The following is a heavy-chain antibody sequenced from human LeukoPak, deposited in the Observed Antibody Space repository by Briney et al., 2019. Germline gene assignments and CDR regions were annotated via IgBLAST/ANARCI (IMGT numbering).Heavy chain of an antibody. V-gene: IGHV4-39*07. Sequence: PSETLSLTCIVPGGSISSSSYYWAWHRPSPGKGLEWIVTFSSGGSAYYNPSLTSRVSISKDTSDNQVSLRLYAVTAADTAVYYCARKQTGTMYDVWGQGTQVTVSS. CDR2: FSSGGSA. CDR3: ARKQTGTMYDV. CDR1: GGSISSSSYY. D-gene: IGHD1-7*01. J-gene: IGHJ4*02.